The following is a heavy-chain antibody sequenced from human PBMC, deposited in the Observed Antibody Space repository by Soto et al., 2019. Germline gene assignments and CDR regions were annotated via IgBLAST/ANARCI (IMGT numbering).Heavy chain of an antibody. J-gene: IGHJ4*02. V-gene: IGHV3-15*01. CDR2: IKSKAAGGTI. Sequence: EVQLVESGGGLVKPGGSRRLSCAASGFIFISAFMSWVRQTPGKGLEWVARIKSKAAGGTIDYAAPVKDRFTISRDDFQNTVSLQMDSLKAEDTGLYYCTTGDYWGQGILVTVSS. CDR1: GFIFISAF. CDR3: TTGDY.